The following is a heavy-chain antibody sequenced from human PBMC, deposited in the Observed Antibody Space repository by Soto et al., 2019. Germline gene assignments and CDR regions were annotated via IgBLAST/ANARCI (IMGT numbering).Heavy chain of an antibody. CDR1: GYTFTSYA. CDR2: ISGGDGST. V-gene: IGHV1-3*01. Sequence: ASVKVSCKASGYTFTSYAMHWVRQAPGQRLEWMGWISGGDGSTKYSQKFQGRVTITRDTSASTVYMELSSLRSEDTAVYYCARGQGGDYFSRKYYFDYWGQGTLVTVSS. J-gene: IGHJ4*02. D-gene: IGHD4-17*01. CDR3: ARGQGGDYFSRKYYFDY.